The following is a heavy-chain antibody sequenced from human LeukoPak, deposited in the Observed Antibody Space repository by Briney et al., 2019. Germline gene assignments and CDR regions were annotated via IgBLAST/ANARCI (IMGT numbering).Heavy chain of an antibody. J-gene: IGHJ4*02. CDR2: IYTSGST. Sequence: PSETLSLTCAVYGGSFSGYYWSWIRQPAGTGLEWIGRIYTSGSTIYNPSLKSRVTMSVDTSKNQFSLRLNSVTAADTAVYYCARAILSGYPDSWGQGTLVIVFS. CDR3: ARAILSGYPDS. V-gene: IGHV4-59*10. CDR1: GGSFSGYY. D-gene: IGHD3-3*01.